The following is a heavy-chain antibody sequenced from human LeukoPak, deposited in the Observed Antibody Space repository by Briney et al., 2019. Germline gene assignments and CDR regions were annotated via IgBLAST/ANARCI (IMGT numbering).Heavy chain of an antibody. CDR2: INSDGNST. CDR3: APNLYDSSGYYYWPDY. D-gene: IGHD3-22*01. V-gene: IGHV3-74*01. CDR1: GFTFSNYW. Sequence: SGGSLRLSCAASGFTFSNYWIHWVRQAPGKGLVWVSRINSDGNSTSYADSVKGRFTISRDNAKNSLYLQMNSLRAEDTAVYYCAPNLYDSSGYYYWPDYWGQGTLVTVSS. J-gene: IGHJ4*02.